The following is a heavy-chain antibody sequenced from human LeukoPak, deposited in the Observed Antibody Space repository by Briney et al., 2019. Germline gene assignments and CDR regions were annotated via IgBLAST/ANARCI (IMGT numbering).Heavy chain of an antibody. Sequence: ASVKVSCKASGYTFTGYYLHWVRQAPGQGLEWMQWINPNSGDTNYPLKFRGRVTMTRDTSISTAYMELNSLRSDDTAVYYCARAAREYIYYYFDYWGQGALVTVSS. V-gene: IGHV1-2*02. J-gene: IGHJ4*02. CDR2: INPNSGDT. CDR3: ARAAREYIYYYFDY. D-gene: IGHD5-18*01. CDR1: GYTFTGYY.